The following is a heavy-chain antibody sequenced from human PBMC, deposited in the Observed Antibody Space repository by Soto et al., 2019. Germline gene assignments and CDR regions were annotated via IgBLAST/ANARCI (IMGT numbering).Heavy chain of an antibody. CDR2: VSADGYTT. Sequence: EVQLLESGGGLAQPWGSLRLSCAASGFTFSNHGMTWVRQAPGKGLEWVSSVSADGYTTYYADSVRGRLTISRDNSGDTVYVRMNNLRAEDTALYYCAREASVPSFGEFWFFDLWGRGTQVTVSS. CDR1: GFTFSNHG. D-gene: IGHD3-10*01. V-gene: IGHV3-23*01. CDR3: AREASVPSFGEFWFFDL. J-gene: IGHJ2*01.